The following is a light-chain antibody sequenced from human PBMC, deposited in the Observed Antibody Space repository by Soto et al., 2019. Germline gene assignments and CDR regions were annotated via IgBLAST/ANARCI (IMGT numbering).Light chain of an antibody. V-gene: IGKV3-20*01. CDR3: HQYDSWT. CDR1: QSFNSIY. Sequence: EIVLRQSPGTLSLYQGERATLSCRASQSFNSIYLAWYQQKPGQAPRLLIYGASSRATGIPDRFSGSGSGTDFTLTISRLEPEDFAVYYCHQYDSWTFGQGTKVDIK. CDR2: GAS. J-gene: IGKJ1*01.